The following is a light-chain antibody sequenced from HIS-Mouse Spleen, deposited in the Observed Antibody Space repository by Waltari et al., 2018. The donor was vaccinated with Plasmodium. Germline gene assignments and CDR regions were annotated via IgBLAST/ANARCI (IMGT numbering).Light chain of an antibody. J-gene: IGLJ3*02. CDR3: QAWDSSTAV. CDR2: KDS. V-gene: IGLV3-1*01. Sequence: SYELTQPPSVSVSPGQTASITCSGDKLGDKYACWYQQKPGKSPVLVIYKDSKRPSGIPERFSGSNSGDTATLTIGGTQAMDEADYYCQAWDSSTAVFGGGTKLTVL. CDR1: KLGDKY.